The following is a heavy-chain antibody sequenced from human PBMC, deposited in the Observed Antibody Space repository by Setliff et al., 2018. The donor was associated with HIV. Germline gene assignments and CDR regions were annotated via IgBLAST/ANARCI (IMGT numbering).Heavy chain of an antibody. Sequence: SETLSLTCTVSGDSISSYSWNWIRQSPGGGLEWIGFIFSSGRTKYNPSLQSRVTMSIDTSKNQFSLRLTSVTAADTAVYYCASSSGWYGAAQFDPWGQGTRVTVSS. D-gene: IGHD6-19*01. V-gene: IGHV4-4*09. CDR1: GDSISSYS. CDR2: IFSSGRT. J-gene: IGHJ5*02. CDR3: ASSSGWYGAAQFDP.